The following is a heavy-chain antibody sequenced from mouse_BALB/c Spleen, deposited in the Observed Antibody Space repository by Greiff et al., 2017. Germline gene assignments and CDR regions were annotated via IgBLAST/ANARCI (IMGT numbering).Heavy chain of an antibody. CDR2: ISYSGST. Sequence: EVKLVESGPGLVKPSQSLSLTCTVTGYSITSDYAWNWIRQFPGNKLEWMGYISYSGSTSYNPSLKSRISITRDTSKNQFFLQLNSVTTEDTATYYCASYGNPYAMDYWGQGTSVTVSS. V-gene: IGHV3-2*02. J-gene: IGHJ4*01. D-gene: IGHD2-1*01. CDR3: ASYGNPYAMDY. CDR1: GYSITSDYA.